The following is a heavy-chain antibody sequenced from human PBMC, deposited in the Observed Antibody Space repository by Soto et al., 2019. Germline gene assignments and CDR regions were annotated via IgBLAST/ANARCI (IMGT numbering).Heavy chain of an antibody. J-gene: IGHJ4*02. CDR2: IYYSGST. CDR1: GGSISSYY. Sequence: SSETLSLTCTVSGGSISSYYWSWIRQPPGKGLEWIGYIYYSGSTNYNPSLKSRVTISVDTSKNQFSLKLSPVTAADTAVYYCARVKPYSSSWYFDYWGQGTLVTVSS. V-gene: IGHV4-59*01. CDR3: ARVKPYSSSWYFDY. D-gene: IGHD6-13*01.